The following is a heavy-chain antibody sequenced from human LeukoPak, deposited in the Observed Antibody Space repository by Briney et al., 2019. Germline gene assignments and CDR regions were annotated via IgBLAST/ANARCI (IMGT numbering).Heavy chain of an antibody. CDR2: MNPNSGNT. V-gene: IGHV1-8*01. Sequence: ASVKVSCKASGYTFTSYDINWVRQATGQGLEWMGWMNPNSGNTGYAQKFQGRVTMTRNTSISTAYMELSGLRSEDTAVYYCARTLWFGELYSDYWGQGTLVTVSS. D-gene: IGHD3-10*01. J-gene: IGHJ4*02. CDR3: ARTLWFGELYSDY. CDR1: GYTFTSYD.